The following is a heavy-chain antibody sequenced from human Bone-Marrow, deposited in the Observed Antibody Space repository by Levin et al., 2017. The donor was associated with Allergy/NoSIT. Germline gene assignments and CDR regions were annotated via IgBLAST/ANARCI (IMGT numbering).Heavy chain of an antibody. CDR2: IWYNGNNK. D-gene: IGHD5-18*01. J-gene: IGHJ6*02. Sequence: GGSLRLSCAASGFSFDNYGMDWVRQAPGKGLEWVAVIWYNGNNKYYADSVKGRFTISRDNSENTLYLQMNSLRVEDTAVYYCARDSKISTYSYGFHQGMDVWGHGTTVTVSS. V-gene: IGHV3-33*01. CDR3: ARDSKISTYSYGFHQGMDV. CDR1: GFSFDNYG.